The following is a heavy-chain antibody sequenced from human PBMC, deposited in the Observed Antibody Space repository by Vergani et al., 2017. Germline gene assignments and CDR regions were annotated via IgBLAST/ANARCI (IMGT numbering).Heavy chain of an antibody. CDR1: GYSLTELT. D-gene: IGHD3-22*01. V-gene: IGHV1-24*01. J-gene: IGHJ4*02. CDR2: FDPEHGEV. Sequence: QVQLVQSGSEVRKPGASVKVSCQVSGYSLTELTIHWVRQAPGKGLEWMGGFDPEHGEVTFAHHIQGRVTMTEDRSTDTAYMELSSLRPEDKALYYCAIVTDYYDISGYYLDYWGQGTLVTVSS. CDR3: AIVTDYYDISGYYLDY.